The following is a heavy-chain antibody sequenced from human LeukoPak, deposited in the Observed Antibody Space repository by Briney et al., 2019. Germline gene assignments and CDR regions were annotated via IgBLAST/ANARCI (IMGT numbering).Heavy chain of an antibody. CDR2: INPIGGST. Sequence: ASVKVSCKASGYTFTSSYMHWVRQAPGQGLEWMGIINPIGGSTTYAQKFQGRVTMTRDTSISTAYMELSRLRSDDTAVYYCARLLLEWLAVAGPAPYYYYGMDVWGQGTTVTVSS. CDR3: ARLLLEWLAVAGPAPYYYYGMDV. J-gene: IGHJ6*02. CDR1: GYTFTSSY. V-gene: IGHV1-46*01. D-gene: IGHD3-3*01.